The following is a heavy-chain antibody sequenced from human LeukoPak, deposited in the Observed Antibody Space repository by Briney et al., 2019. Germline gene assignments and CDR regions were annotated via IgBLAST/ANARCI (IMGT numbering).Heavy chain of an antibody. Sequence: PGGSLRLSCAASGFDFYNYAMAWVRQAPGRGLEWVSIISGNGVSTTYADSVKGRFTISRDDSKNTLYLQMSSLRAEDTAIYYCVKRPDRRIAGPNYMDVWGEGTTVTISS. CDR1: GFDFYNYA. CDR3: VKRPDRRIAGPNYMDV. V-gene: IGHV3-23*01. CDR2: ISGNGVST. D-gene: IGHD6-6*01. J-gene: IGHJ6*03.